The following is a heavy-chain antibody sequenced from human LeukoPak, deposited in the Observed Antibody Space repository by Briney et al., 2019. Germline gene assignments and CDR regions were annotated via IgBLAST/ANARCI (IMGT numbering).Heavy chain of an antibody. CDR2: INHSGST. J-gene: IGHJ4*02. V-gene: IGHV4-34*01. Sequence: INHSGSTNYTPSLKSRVTISVDTSKNQFSLKLSSVTAADTAVYYCARAISGSYNSPFDYWGQGTLVTVSS. D-gene: IGHD1-26*01. CDR3: ARAISGSYNSPFDY.